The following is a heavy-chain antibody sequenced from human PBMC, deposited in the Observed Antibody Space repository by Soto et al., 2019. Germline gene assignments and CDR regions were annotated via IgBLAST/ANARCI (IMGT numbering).Heavy chain of an antibody. CDR2: ISSISTYI. CDR1: GFTFSAYT. V-gene: IGHV3-21*01. J-gene: IGHJ4*02. Sequence: GCRSLSCAVSGFTFSAYTMSWVRQPPGKWLEWVATISSISTYIKYADSVKGRFTTSRDNSKNTVYLQVSNLRAEDTAVYFCARDQTDSGGYSDSWGQGTLVTVSS. D-gene: IGHD3-22*01. CDR3: ARDQTDSGGYSDS.